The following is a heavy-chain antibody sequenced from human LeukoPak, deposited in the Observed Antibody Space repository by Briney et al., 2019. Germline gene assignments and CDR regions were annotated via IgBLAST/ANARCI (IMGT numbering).Heavy chain of an antibody. J-gene: IGHJ4*02. CDR1: GGSFSGYY. CDR3: ARHGRYCSGGSCYSVDY. V-gene: IGHV4-34*01. CDR2: INHSGST. D-gene: IGHD2-15*01. Sequence: SETLSLTCAVYGGSFSGYYWSWIRQPPGKGLEWIGEINHSGSTNYNPSLKSRVTISVDTSKNQFSLKLSSVTAADTAVYYCARHGRYCSGGSCYSVDYWGQGTLVTVSS.